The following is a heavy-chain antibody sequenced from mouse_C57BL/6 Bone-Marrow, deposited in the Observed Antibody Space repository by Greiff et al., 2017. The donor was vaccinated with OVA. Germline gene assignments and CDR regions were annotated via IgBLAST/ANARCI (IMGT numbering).Heavy chain of an antibody. V-gene: IGHV1-72*01. CDR3: ARGGYWGYFDV. D-gene: IGHD2-3*01. Sequence: VQLQQSVAELVRPGASVKLSCTASGFNIKNTYMHWVKQRPEQGLEWIGRIDPNSGGTKYNEKFKSKATLTVDKPSSTAYMQLSSLTSEDSAVYYCARGGYWGYFDVWGTGTTVTVSS. CDR1: GFNIKNTY. CDR2: IDPNSGGT. J-gene: IGHJ1*03.